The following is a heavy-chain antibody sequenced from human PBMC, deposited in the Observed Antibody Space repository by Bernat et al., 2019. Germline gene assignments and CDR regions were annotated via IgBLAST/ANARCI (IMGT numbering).Heavy chain of an antibody. CDR2: IDLSDSYT. J-gene: IGHJ6*02. V-gene: IGHV5-10-1*03. Sequence: EVQLVQSGAEVKKPGESLRISCKGSGYSFTSYWISWVRQMPGKGLEWMGRIDLSDSYTNYSPSFQGHVTISADKSISTAYLQWSSLKASDTAMYYCARGKVPAANFYYGMDVWGQGTTVTVSS. CDR1: GYSFTSYW. CDR3: ARGKVPAANFYYGMDV. D-gene: IGHD2-2*01.